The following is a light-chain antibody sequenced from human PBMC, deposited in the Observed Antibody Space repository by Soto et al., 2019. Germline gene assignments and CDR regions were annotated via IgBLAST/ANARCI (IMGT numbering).Light chain of an antibody. CDR1: SSNIGSNT. CDR3: ATWDDSLNGYV. Sequence: QSVLTQPPSASGTPGQRVIISCSGSSSNIGSNTVSWYQQLPGRAPKLLIYSNSQRPSGVPDRFSGSKSGTSASLAISGLQSEDEADYYCATWDDSLNGYVFGTGTKLTVL. CDR2: SNS. V-gene: IGLV1-44*01. J-gene: IGLJ1*01.